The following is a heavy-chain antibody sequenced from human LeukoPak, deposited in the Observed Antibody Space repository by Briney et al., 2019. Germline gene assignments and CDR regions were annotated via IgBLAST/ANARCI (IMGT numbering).Heavy chain of an antibody. CDR3: AYGDLFYFFDY. CDR2: IDHSGST. D-gene: IGHD4-17*01. CDR1: GGSIRSSYYY. Sequence: SETLSLTCTVSGGSIRSSYYYWTWIRQPPGKGLEWIGEIDHSGSTNYNPSLKSRVTISVDTSKNQFSLKLSSVTAADTAVYYCAYGDLFYFFDYWGQGTLVTVSS. J-gene: IGHJ4*02. V-gene: IGHV4-39*07.